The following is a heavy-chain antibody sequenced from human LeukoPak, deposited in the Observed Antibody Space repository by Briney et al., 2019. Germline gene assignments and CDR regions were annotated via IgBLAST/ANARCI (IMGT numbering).Heavy chain of an antibody. CDR3: AKGGFGRPFDY. D-gene: IGHD3-10*01. J-gene: IGHJ4*02. V-gene: IGHV3-23*01. CDR2: ISGSGGST. Sequence: QTGGSLTLPCAASGFTFDCCGMHWVRQAPGKGLEWVSVISGSGGSTYYVDSVQGRFTISRDNSKNTLFLQMDSLRAEDTAVYYCAKGGFGRPFDYWGQGTLVTVSS. CDR1: GFTFDCCG.